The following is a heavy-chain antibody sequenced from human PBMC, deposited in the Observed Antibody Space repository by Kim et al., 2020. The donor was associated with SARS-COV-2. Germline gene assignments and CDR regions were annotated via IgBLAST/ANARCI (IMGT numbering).Heavy chain of an antibody. CDR2: INHSGST. CDR1: GGSFSGYY. V-gene: IGHV4-34*01. CDR3: ARGVVAATPPLDY. J-gene: IGHJ4*02. Sequence: SETLSLTCAVYGGSFSGYYWSWIRQPPGKGLEWIGEINHSGSTNYNPSLKSRVTISVDTSKNQFSLKLSSVTAADTAVYYCARGVVAATPPLDYWGQGTLVTVSS. D-gene: IGHD2-15*01.